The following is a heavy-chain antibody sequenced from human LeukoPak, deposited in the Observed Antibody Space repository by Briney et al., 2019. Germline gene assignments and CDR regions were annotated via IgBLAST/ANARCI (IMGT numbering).Heavy chain of an antibody. J-gene: IGHJ4*02. Sequence: GGSLRLSCAASGFTFSSYRMNWVRQAPGKGLEWVSSISSSSSYIYYADSVKGRFTISRDNAKNSLYLQMNSLRAEDTAVYYCARAIAVAGTSRVGIIDYWGQGTLVTVSS. D-gene: IGHD6-19*01. CDR3: ARAIAVAGTSRVGIIDY. CDR2: ISSSSSYI. V-gene: IGHV3-21*01. CDR1: GFTFSSYR.